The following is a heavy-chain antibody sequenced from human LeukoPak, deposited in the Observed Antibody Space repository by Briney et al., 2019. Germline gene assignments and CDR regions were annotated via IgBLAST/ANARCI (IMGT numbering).Heavy chain of an antibody. Sequence: SETLSLTCTVSGGSISSYYWSWIRQPPGKGLEWIGYIYYTGGTNYNPSLKSRVTMSVDTSKNQFSLKLSSVTAADTAVYYCARGGLTRHFDYWGQGTLVTVSS. CDR2: IYYTGGT. D-gene: IGHD3-16*01. CDR1: GGSISSYY. CDR3: ARGGLTRHFDY. J-gene: IGHJ4*02. V-gene: IGHV4-59*01.